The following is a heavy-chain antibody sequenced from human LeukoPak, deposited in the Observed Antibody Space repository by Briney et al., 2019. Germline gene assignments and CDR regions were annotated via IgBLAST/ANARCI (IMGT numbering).Heavy chain of an antibody. CDR3: ARDRYCSDSSCPHFDY. D-gene: IGHD2-15*01. J-gene: IGHJ4*02. V-gene: IGHV3-7*01. Sequence: GGSLRLSCTASGLTFSHYWMSWVRQAPGKGLQWVADIKQDESEKYYVDSVKGRFTISRDNAKNSMYLQMNSLRAEDTAVYYCARDRYCSDSSCPHFDYWGQGTLVTVSS. CDR2: IKQDESEK. CDR1: GLTFSHYW.